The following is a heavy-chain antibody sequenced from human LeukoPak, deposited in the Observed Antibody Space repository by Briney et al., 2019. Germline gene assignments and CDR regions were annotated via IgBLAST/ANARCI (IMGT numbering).Heavy chain of an antibody. Sequence: PSETLSLTCAVYGGSFSGYYWSWIRQPPGKGLEWIGEINHSGSTNYNPSLKSRVTISVDTSKNQFSLKLSSVTAADTAVYYCARTQIVVVTVDAFDIWGQGTMVTVSS. CDR1: GGSFSGYY. CDR2: INHSGST. J-gene: IGHJ3*02. CDR3: ARTQIVVVTVDAFDI. V-gene: IGHV4-34*01. D-gene: IGHD2-21*02.